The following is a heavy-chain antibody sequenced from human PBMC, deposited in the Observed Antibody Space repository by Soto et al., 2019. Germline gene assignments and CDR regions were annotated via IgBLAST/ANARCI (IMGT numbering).Heavy chain of an antibody. V-gene: IGHV3-30-3*01. Sequence: PGGSLRLSCAAHGFTFSSYAMHWVRQAPGKGLEWVAVISYDGSNKYYADSVKGRFTISRDNSKNTLYLQMNSLRAEDTAVYYCARDYSSSWYTTTLYYYYYGMDVWGQGTTVTVSS. J-gene: IGHJ6*02. CDR2: ISYDGSNK. CDR3: ARDYSSSWYTTTLYYYYYGMDV. D-gene: IGHD6-13*01. CDR1: GFTFSSYA.